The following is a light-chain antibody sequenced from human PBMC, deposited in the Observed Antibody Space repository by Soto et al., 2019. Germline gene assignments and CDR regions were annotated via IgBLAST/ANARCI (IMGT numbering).Light chain of an antibody. Sequence: EIVMTQSPATLSVSPGERATLSCRASQSVSSNLAWYQQKPGQAPRLLIYGASTRATGIPARFSGSGSGTEFTLTSSSLQSEDSAVDYCQQYNNWPWYTFGQGTKLEIK. CDR3: QQYNNWPWYT. V-gene: IGKV3-15*01. CDR1: QSVSSN. CDR2: GAS. J-gene: IGKJ2*01.